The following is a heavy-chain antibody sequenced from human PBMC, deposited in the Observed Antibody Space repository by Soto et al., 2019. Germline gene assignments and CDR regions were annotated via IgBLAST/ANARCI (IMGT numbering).Heavy chain of an antibody. J-gene: IGHJ6*02. Sequence: GESLKISCKGSGYTFTDYWIGWVRQLPGKGLEWMGIIYPGDSDTRYSPSFLGQVTISADKSIKTTYLQWSSLKASDTAIYFCASSVLVTSTMNYFDLWGQGTTVTVSS. CDR1: GYTFTDYW. CDR2: IYPGDSDT. D-gene: IGHD2-8*02. CDR3: ASSVLVTSTMNYFDL. V-gene: IGHV5-51*01.